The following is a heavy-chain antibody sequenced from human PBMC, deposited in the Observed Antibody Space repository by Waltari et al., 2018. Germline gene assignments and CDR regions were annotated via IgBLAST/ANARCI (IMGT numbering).Heavy chain of an antibody. D-gene: IGHD3-10*01. J-gene: IGHJ5*02. V-gene: IGHV4-4*07. CDR3: ARNGLLWFGELNWFDP. CDR2: IYTSGST. Sequence: QVQLQESGPGLVKPSETLSLTCTVSGGSISSYYWSWIRQPAGKGLEWIGRIYTSGSTNYNPSLKIRVTMSVDTSKNQFSLKLSSVTAADTAVYYCARNGLLWFGELNWFDPWGQGTLVTVSS. CDR1: GGSISSYY.